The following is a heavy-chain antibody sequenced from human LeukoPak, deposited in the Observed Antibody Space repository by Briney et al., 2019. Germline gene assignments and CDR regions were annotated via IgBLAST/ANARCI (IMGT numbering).Heavy chain of an antibody. V-gene: IGHV1-69*13. J-gene: IGHJ4*02. CDR2: IIPIIGTA. D-gene: IGHD5-12*01. CDR1: GGTFSSYA. CDR3: ARVSRSGYDLFPDY. Sequence: VASVKVSRKASGGTFSSYAISWVRQAPGQGLEWMGGIIPIIGTANYAQKFQGRVTITADESTSTAYMELSSLRSEDTAVYYCARVSRSGYDLFPDYWGQGTLVTVSS.